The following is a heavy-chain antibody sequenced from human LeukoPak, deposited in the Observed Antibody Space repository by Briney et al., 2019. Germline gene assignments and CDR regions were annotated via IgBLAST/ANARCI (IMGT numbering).Heavy chain of an antibody. CDR3: ARDSGNSGYDVNDY. CDR2: INQDGSDK. D-gene: IGHD5-12*01. V-gene: IGHV3-7*01. CDR1: GFTVSSNY. Sequence: GGSLRLSCAASGFTVSSNYMSWVRQAPGKGLEWVAHINQDGSDKNYVDSVRGRFTASRDNAKNSLYLQMNSLRAEDTAVYYCARDSGNSGYDVNDYWGQGTLVTVSS. J-gene: IGHJ4*02.